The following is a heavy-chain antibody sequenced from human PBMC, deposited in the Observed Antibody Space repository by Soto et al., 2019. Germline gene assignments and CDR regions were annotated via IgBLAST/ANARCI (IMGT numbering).Heavy chain of an antibody. D-gene: IGHD2-21*01. Sequence: SVKVSCKASGGTFSSYAISWVRQAPGQGLEWMEGIIPIFGTANYAQKFQGRVTITADESTSTAYMELSSLRSEDTAVYYCARVWYYYYYGMDVWGQGTTVTVSS. CDR1: GGTFSSYA. CDR2: IIPIFGTA. V-gene: IGHV1-69*13. CDR3: ARVWYYYYYGMDV. J-gene: IGHJ6*02.